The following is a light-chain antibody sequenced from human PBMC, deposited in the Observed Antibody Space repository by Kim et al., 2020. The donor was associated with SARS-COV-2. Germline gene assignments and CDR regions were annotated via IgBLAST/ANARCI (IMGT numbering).Light chain of an antibody. Sequence: PGHRVTLSRSGSRTSIGSNTLNWYQQLPATAPKLLIYTKNERPSGVPDRFSGSKSGTSASLAISGLQSEDEAVYFCAAWDDRLKGVFGGGTQLTVL. CDR3: AAWDDRLKGV. J-gene: IGLJ2*01. V-gene: IGLV1-44*01. CDR2: TKN. CDR1: RTSIGSNT.